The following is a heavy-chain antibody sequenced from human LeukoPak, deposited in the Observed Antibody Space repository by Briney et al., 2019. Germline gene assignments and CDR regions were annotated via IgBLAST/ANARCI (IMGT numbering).Heavy chain of an antibody. CDR1: GFSFDDYA. J-gene: IGHJ4*02. V-gene: IGHV3-9*01. CDR2: ISWNSGSI. Sequence: GGSLRLSCAASGFSFDDYAMHWVRQAPGKGLEWVSSISWNSGSIDYADSVKGRFTISRDNAKRSLYLQMNSLKTEDTAFYYCAKGARSSSGYTTDWGQGILVTVSS. D-gene: IGHD3-22*01. CDR3: AKGARSSSGYTTD.